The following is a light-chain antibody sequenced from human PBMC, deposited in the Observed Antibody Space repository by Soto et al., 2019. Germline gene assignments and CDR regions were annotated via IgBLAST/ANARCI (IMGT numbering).Light chain of an antibody. CDR3: SSYTTTSTLHWV. V-gene: IGLV2-14*03. J-gene: IGLJ3*02. CDR1: SSDVGGYHS. Sequence: QSVLTQPASVSGSPGQSITISCTGTSSDVGGYHSVSWYQHHPGKAPKLIIYDVTNRPSGVSNRFSGSKSGNTASLAISGLQAEDEADYYCSSYTTTSTLHWVFGGGTQLTVL. CDR2: DVT.